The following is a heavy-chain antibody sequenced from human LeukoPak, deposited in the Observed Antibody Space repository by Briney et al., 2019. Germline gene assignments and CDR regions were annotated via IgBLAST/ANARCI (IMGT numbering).Heavy chain of an antibody. Sequence: ASVKVSCQASGYSFTASYMHLVRQAPGQGLEWLGWINPSSGGTKYAPKFQGRVTLTRDTSINTAYMELTSLRSGDTAMYYCAKEFPSGATRDLDYWGQGTLVTVSS. J-gene: IGHJ4*02. CDR2: INPSSGGT. D-gene: IGHD1-26*01. V-gene: IGHV1-2*02. CDR3: AKEFPSGATRDLDY. CDR1: GYSFTASY.